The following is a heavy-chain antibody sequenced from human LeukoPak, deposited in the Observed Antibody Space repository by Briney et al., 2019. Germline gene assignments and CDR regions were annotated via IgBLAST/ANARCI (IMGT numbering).Heavy chain of an antibody. CDR2: ISYSGDT. J-gene: IGHJ5*02. CDR3: ARGGGNRRANWFDP. CDR1: SGSISTYY. V-gene: IGHV4-59*01. D-gene: IGHD3-16*01. Sequence: PSEALSLTCTVSSGSISTYYWSWIRQPPGKGLEWIGYISYSGDTSYSPSLKSLVTISVDTSKNQFSLRLSSMTAADTAVYFCARGGGNRRANWFDPWGQGTLVTVSS.